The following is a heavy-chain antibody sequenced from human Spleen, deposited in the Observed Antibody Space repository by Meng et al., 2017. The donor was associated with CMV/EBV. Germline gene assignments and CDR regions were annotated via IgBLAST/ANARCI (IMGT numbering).Heavy chain of an antibody. D-gene: IGHD4-17*01. Sequence: CAVSGGSISSGGYYWSWIRQPPGKGLEWIGYIYYSGSTYYNPSLKSRVTISVDTSKNQFSLKLSSVTAADTAVYYCAREDYGDYALGYWGQGTLVT. V-gene: IGHV4-30-4*01. CDR2: IYYSGST. J-gene: IGHJ4*02. CDR3: AREDYGDYALGY. CDR1: GGSISSGGYY.